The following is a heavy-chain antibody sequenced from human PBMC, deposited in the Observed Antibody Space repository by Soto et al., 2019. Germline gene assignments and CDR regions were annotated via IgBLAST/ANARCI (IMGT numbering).Heavy chain of an antibody. CDR3: ARHSHVYGDYVGAFDI. CDR1: GYSFINYW. D-gene: IGHD4-17*01. J-gene: IGHJ3*02. V-gene: IGHV5-51*01. Sequence: PGESLKISCKASGYSFINYWISWVRQLPGHGLEWMGIMYPGDSDTRYSPSFRGQVTISADKSITTVSLQWSSLKASDTAMYDCARHSHVYGDYVGAFDIWGQGTMVTVSS. CDR2: MYPGDSDT.